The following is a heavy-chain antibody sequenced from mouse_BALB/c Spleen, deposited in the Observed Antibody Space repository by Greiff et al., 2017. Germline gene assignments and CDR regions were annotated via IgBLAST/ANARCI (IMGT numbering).Heavy chain of an antibody. Sequence: QVQLQQPGAELLRPGASVKLSCKASGYTFTSYWINWVKQRPGQGLEWIGNIYPSDSYTNYNQKFKDKATLTVDKSSSTAYMQLSSPTSEDSAVYYCTRGPGLGGGYYFDYWGQGTTLTVSS. J-gene: IGHJ2*01. V-gene: IGHV1-69*02. CDR2: IYPSDSYT. CDR3: TRGPGLGGGYYFDY. D-gene: IGHD4-1*01. CDR1: GYTFTSYW.